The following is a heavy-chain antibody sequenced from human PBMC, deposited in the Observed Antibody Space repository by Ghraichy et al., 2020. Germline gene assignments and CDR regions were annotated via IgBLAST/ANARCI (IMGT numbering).Heavy chain of an antibody. CDR2: IIPILGIA. V-gene: IGHV1-69*04. CDR1: GGTFSSYA. D-gene: IGHD6-6*01. CDR3: ARESGSNSPYFDY. Sequence: SVKVSCKASGGTFSSYAISWVRQAPGQGLEWMGRIIPILGIANYAQKFQGRVTITADKSTSTAYMELSSLRSEDTAVYYCARESGSNSPYFDYWGQGTLVTVSS. J-gene: IGHJ4*02.